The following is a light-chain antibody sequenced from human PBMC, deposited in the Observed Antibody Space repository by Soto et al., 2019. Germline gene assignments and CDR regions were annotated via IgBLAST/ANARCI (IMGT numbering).Light chain of an antibody. CDR1: QSVSSSF. CDR2: GAP. V-gene: IGKV3-20*01. J-gene: IGKJ1*01. CDR3: QHRDRPPWT. Sequence: LTGSRGPPALAPGGISNLCWRASQSVSSSFLAWYQQKPGQAPRLLIYGAPSRAAGIPDTFSGSGPGTHFSLPTIRLPPDDAVTYYHQHRDRPPWTFGRGTKVDIK.